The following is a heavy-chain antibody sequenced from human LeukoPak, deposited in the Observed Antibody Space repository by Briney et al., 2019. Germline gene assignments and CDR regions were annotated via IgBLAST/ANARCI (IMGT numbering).Heavy chain of an antibody. V-gene: IGHV4-34*01. CDR2: INHSGRT. CDR3: ARYSSGWHGHFDY. Sequence: PSETLSLTCAVYGGSFSGYYWSWIRQPPGKGLEWIGEINHSGRTNYNPSLKSRVTISVDTSKNQFSLKLSSVTAADTAVYYCARYSSGWHGHFDYWGQGTLVTVSS. D-gene: IGHD6-19*01. J-gene: IGHJ4*02. CDR1: GGSFSGYY.